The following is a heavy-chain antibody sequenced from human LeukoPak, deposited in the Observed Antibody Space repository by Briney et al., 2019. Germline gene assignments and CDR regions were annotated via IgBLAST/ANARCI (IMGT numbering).Heavy chain of an antibody. D-gene: IGHD3-10*01. J-gene: IGHJ3*02. CDR3: ARESVNSYGSGKTWDI. CDR1: GYTFTSYG. V-gene: IGHV1-18*01. Sequence: GASVKVSCKASGYTFTSYGISWVRQAPGQGLEWMGWISAFNGNTNYTQKLQGRVTMTTDTSTSTAYMELRSLRSDDTAVYYCARESVNSYGSGKTWDIWGQGTTGTVSS. CDR2: ISAFNGNT.